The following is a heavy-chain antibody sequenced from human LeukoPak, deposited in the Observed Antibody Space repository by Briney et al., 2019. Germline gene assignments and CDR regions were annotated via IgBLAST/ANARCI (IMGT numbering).Heavy chain of an antibody. J-gene: IGHJ4*02. D-gene: IGHD2-15*01. Sequence: GGSLRLSCAASGFTFSSYGMHWVRQAPSKALEWVAVIWYDGSNKYYADSVKGRFTISRDNSKNTLYLQMNSLRAEDTAVYCCTRYPPLSEVVAATPGNFDYWGQGTLVTVPS. CDR3: TRYPPLSEVVAATPGNFDY. CDR2: IWYDGSNK. CDR1: GFTFSSYG. V-gene: IGHV3-33*01.